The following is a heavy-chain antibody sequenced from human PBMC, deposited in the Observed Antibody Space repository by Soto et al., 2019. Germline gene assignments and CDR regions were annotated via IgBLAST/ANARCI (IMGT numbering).Heavy chain of an antibody. CDR2: IWYDESEK. CDR1: GFTFSASV. Sequence: GGSLRLSCATSGFTFSASVIHWVRQAPGKGLEWVAVIWYDESEKYGDSVKGRFTISRDNSKNTLYLQMNSLRADDTAVYYCAKRDHQYWGQGTLVTVSS. J-gene: IGHJ4*02. V-gene: IGHV3-33*06. CDR3: AKRDHQY.